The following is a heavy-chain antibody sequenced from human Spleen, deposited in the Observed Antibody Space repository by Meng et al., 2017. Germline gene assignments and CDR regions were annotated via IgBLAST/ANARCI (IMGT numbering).Heavy chain of an antibody. V-gene: IGHV3-74*01. J-gene: IGHJ4*02. Sequence: GESLKISCAASGFTFSSYGMHWVRQGPGKGLVWVSRINHDGSDTTYADSVKGRFTISRDNAKNTLYLQMNSLRAEDTAVYYCARDHDYYDSSGYYIFDYWGQGTLVTVSS. CDR2: INHDGSDT. CDR1: GFTFSSYG. D-gene: IGHD3-22*01. CDR3: ARDHDYYDSSGYYIFDY.